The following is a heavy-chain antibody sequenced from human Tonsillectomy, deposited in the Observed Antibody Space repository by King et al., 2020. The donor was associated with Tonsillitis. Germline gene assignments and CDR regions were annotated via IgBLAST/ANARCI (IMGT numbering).Heavy chain of an antibody. CDR2: ISYDGSNK. CDR1: GFTFSSYG. D-gene: IGHD1-26*01. CDR3: AKDPGGSYHWDYYFDY. J-gene: IGHJ4*02. Sequence: VQLVESGGGVVQPGRSLRLSCAASGFTFSSYGMHWVRQAPGKGLEWVAVISYDGSNKYYADSVKGRFTISRDNSKNTLYLQMNSLRAEDTAVYYCAKDPGGSYHWDYYFDYWGQGTLVTVSS. V-gene: IGHV3-30*18.